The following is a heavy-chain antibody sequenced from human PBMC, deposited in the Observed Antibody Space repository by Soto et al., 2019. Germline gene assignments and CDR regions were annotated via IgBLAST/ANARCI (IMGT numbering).Heavy chain of an antibody. CDR2: ISANSGTI. Sequence: GGSLRLSCAASGFTFSSYSMNWVRQAPGKGLEWISYISANSGTIHYADSVKGRFTISRDNVENSLYLQMISLRAEDTAVYYCARDSPYIGYDSHSWGQGTLVTVSS. J-gene: IGHJ4*02. V-gene: IGHV3-48*01. CDR1: GFTFSSYS. CDR3: ARDSPYIGYDSHS. D-gene: IGHD5-12*01.